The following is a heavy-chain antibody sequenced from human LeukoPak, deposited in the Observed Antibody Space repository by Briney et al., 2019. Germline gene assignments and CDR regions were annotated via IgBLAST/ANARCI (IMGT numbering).Heavy chain of an antibody. V-gene: IGHV4-59*01. J-gene: IGHJ4*02. CDR1: GGSISSYY. D-gene: IGHD6-13*01. Sequence: SETLSLTCTASGGSISSYYWSWIRQPPGKGLEWIGYIYYSGSTNYNPSLKSRVTMSLDTSKTQLSLKLRSVSAADTAVYYCARIGLEQQPYYFDYWGQGTLVTVSS. CDR2: IYYSGST. CDR3: ARIGLEQQPYYFDY.